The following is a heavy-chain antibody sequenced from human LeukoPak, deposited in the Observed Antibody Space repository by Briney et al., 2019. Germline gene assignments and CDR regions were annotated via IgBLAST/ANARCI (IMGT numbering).Heavy chain of an antibody. J-gene: IGHJ4*02. V-gene: IGHV3-7*01. D-gene: IGHD3-3*01. CDR3: ARDPAQKSGYYPA. CDR1: GFTFSSYW. Sequence: PGGSLRLSCAASGFTFSSYWMSWVRQAPGKGLEWVANIKQDGSEKYYVDSVKGRFTISRDNAKNSLYLQKNSLRAEDTAVYYCARDPAQKSGYYPAWGQGTLVTVSS. CDR2: IKQDGSEK.